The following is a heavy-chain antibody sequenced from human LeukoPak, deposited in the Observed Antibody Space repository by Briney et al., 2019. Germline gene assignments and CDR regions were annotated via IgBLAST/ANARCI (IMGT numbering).Heavy chain of an antibody. CDR1: GFTFSSYS. J-gene: IGHJ4*02. Sequence: GGSLRLSCAASGFTFSSYSMNWVRQAPGKGLEWVSSISSSSSYIYYADSVKGRFTISRDNAKNSLYLQMNSLRSEDTAVYYCARGGGALNWGLPPIFDYWGQGTLVTVSS. V-gene: IGHV3-21*04. CDR2: ISSSSSYI. D-gene: IGHD7-27*01. CDR3: ARGGGALNWGLPPIFDY.